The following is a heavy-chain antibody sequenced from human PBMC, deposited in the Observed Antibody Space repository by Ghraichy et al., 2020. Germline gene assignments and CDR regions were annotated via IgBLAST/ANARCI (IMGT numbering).Heavy chain of an antibody. J-gene: IGHJ4*02. CDR3: ARASGYSGYNYIDY. CDR1: GFSFSTYG. D-gene: IGHD5-12*01. Sequence: GGSLRLSCAASGFSFSTYGIHWVRQAPGKGLEHISSFTSNGGSTYYADSVRGRVTISRDNSKNTVYLQMGGLRAEDTAVYYCARASGYSGYNYIDYWGQGTLVTVSS. CDR2: FTSNGGST. V-gene: IGHV3-64*02.